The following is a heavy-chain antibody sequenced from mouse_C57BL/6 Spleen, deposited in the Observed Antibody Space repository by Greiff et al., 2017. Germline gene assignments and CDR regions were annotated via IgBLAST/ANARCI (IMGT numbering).Heavy chain of an antibody. Sequence: QVQLQQSGAELVMPGASVKLSCKASGYTFTSYWMHWVKQRPGQGLEWIGEIDPSDSYTNYNQKFKGKSTLTVDKSSSTAYMQLSSLTSEDSAVYYCARGMITTCFDYWGQGTTLTVSS. D-gene: IGHD2-4*01. V-gene: IGHV1-69*01. J-gene: IGHJ2*01. CDR2: IDPSDSYT. CDR3: ARGMITTCFDY. CDR1: GYTFTSYW.